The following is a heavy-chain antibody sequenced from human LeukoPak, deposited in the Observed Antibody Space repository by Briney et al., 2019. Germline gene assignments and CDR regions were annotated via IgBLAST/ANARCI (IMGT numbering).Heavy chain of an antibody. J-gene: IGHJ6*03. Sequence: GGSLRLSCAASGFTFDDYAIHWVRQGPGKGLEWVSGISWNSGVIGYADSVKGRFTISRDNAKNTLYLQMNSLRAEDTAVYYCARDRMSDIYYYYYMDVWGKGTTVTVSS. CDR2: ISWNSGVI. CDR1: GFTFDDYA. CDR3: ARDRMSDIYYYYYMDV. D-gene: IGHD2-21*02. V-gene: IGHV3-9*01.